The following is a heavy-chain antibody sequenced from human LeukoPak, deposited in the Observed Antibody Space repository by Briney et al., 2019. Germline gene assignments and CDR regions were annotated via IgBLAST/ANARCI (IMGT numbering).Heavy chain of an antibody. V-gene: IGHV4-31*03. J-gene: IGHJ5*02. CDR1: GGSISSGGYY. CDR3: AKGHIVVVPAAITNWFDP. Sequence: PSETLSLTCTVSGGSISSGGYYWSWIRQHPGKGLEWIGYIYYSGSTYYNPSLKSRVTISVDTSKNQFSLKLSSVTAADTAVYYWAKGHIVVVPAAITNWFDPWGQGTLVTVSS. D-gene: IGHD2-2*01. CDR2: IYYSGST.